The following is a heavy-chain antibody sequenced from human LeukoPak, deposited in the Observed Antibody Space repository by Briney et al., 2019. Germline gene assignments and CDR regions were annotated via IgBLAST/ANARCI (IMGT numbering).Heavy chain of an antibody. CDR3: AKGSHFDN. CDR1: GFPFSSYE. V-gene: IGHV3-23*01. CDR2: ISGGDGRT. Sequence: GGSLRLSCTASGFPFSSYEMSWGRQAPGKGLEWVSGISGGDGRTYYADSVKGRFTISRDNSKNTLHLQMNSLRAEDTAVYYCAKGSHFDNWGQGTLVTVSS. J-gene: IGHJ4*02.